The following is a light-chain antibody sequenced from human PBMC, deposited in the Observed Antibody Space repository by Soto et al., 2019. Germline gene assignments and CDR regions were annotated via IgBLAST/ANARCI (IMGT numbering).Light chain of an antibody. CDR3: QQRSNWPPWT. J-gene: IGKJ1*01. CDR2: DSS. V-gene: IGKV3-11*01. CDR1: QSVSNY. Sequence: EIVLTQSPATLSLSPGERATLSCRASQSVSNYLAWYQQKPGQAPRLLIHDSSTRATGIPARCSGSGSGTAFTLTISSLVPEDFAVYYCQQRSNWPPWTFGQGTKVEIK.